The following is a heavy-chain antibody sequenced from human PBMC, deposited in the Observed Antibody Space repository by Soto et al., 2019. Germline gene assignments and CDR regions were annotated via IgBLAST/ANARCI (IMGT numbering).Heavy chain of an antibody. J-gene: IGHJ6*02. Sequence: SVKVSCKASGGTFSSYAISWVRQAPGQGREGMGGIIPIFGTANYAQKFQGRVTITADESTSTAYMELSSLRSEDTAVYYCARVLGSAMVRGADFYYGMDVWGQGTTVTVSS. D-gene: IGHD3-10*01. V-gene: IGHV1-69*13. CDR3: ARVLGSAMVRGADFYYGMDV. CDR1: GGTFSSYA. CDR2: IIPIFGTA.